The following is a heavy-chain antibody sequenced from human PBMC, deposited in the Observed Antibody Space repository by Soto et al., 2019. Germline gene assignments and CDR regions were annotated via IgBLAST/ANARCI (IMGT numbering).Heavy chain of an antibody. J-gene: IGHJ5*02. V-gene: IGHV3-21*01. CDR1: GFTFSSYS. Sequence: PGGSLRLSCAASGFTFSSYSMNWVRQAPGKGLEWVSSISSSSSYIYYADSVKGRFTISRDNAKSSLYLQMNSLRAEDTAVYYCARRADQYYYDSSGYYPNWFDPWGQGTLVTVSS. CDR3: ARRADQYYYDSSGYYPNWFDP. CDR2: ISSSSSYI. D-gene: IGHD3-22*01.